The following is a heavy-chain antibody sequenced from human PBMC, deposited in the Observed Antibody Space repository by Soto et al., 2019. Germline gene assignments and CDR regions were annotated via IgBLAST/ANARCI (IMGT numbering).Heavy chain of an antibody. J-gene: IGHJ6*02. Sequence: EVQLVETGGGLIQPGGPLRLSCAASGFTVSSNYMSWVRQAPGKGLEWVSVIYSGGSTYYADSVRGRFTISRDNSKNTLYLQMKRLRAEDTAVYYCARDPPATRHGMDVWGQGTTVTVSS. CDR3: ARDPPATRHGMDV. CDR1: GFTVSSNY. CDR2: IYSGGST. V-gene: IGHV3-53*02.